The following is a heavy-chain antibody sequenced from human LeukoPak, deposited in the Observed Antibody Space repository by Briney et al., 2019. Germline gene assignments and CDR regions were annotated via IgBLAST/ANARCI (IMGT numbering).Heavy chain of an antibody. D-gene: IGHD6-19*01. CDR3: ARDRSASIAVVTAEIDY. J-gene: IGHJ4*02. CDR1: RFTVSTYS. V-gene: IGHV3-21*01. Sequence: EGSLSFSCAASRFTVSTYSMNWVGQAPGNGLEWFSRISSSSSYIDYADSVKGRFTISRDNVKDSLYLQMNGLRAEDTAVYYCARDRSASIAVVTAEIDYWGQGTLVTVSS. CDR2: ISSSSSYI.